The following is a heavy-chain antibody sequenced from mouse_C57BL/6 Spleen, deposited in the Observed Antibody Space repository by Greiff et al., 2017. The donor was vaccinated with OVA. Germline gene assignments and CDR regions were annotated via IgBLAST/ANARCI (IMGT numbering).Heavy chain of an antibody. CDR2: IRSKSNNYAT. V-gene: IGHV10-1*01. CDR1: GFSFNTYA. J-gene: IGHJ4*01. Sequence: EVMLVESGGGLVQPKGSLKLSCAASGFSFNTYAMNWVRQAPGKGLEWVARIRSKSNNYATYYAESVKDRFTISRDDSESMLYLQMNNLKTEDTAMYYCVRELGLYAMDYWGQGTSVTVSS. D-gene: IGHD4-1*01. CDR3: VRELGLYAMDY.